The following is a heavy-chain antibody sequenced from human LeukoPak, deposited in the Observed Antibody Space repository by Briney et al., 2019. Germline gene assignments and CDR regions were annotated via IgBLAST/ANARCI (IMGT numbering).Heavy chain of an antibody. J-gene: IGHJ4*02. D-gene: IGHD3-3*01. V-gene: IGHV1-2*02. CDR2: FNPNSGGT. CDR1: GYTFTGYY. CDR3: ARDPTRGYDFWSGYYEGGDY. Sequence: ASVKVSSKASGYTFTGYYMHWVRQAPGQGHEWMGWFNPNSGGTNYAQKFQGRVTMTRDTSISTAYMELSRLRSDDTAVYYCARDPTRGYDFWSGYYEGGDYWGQGTLVTVSS.